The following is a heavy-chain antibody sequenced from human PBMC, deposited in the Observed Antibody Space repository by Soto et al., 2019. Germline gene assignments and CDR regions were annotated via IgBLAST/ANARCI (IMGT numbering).Heavy chain of an antibody. D-gene: IGHD3-3*01. CDR1: GYTFTSYY. J-gene: IGHJ5*02. CDR3: ARGAITIVGVVYGKPERNWFDP. CDR2: INPSGGST. Sequence: ASVKVSCKASGYTFTSYYMHWVRQAPGQGLEWMGIINPSGGSTSYAQKFQGRVTMARDTSTSPVYMELSSLRSEDTAVYDCARGAITIVGVVYGKPERNWFDPGGQGTLVTVSS. V-gene: IGHV1-46*01.